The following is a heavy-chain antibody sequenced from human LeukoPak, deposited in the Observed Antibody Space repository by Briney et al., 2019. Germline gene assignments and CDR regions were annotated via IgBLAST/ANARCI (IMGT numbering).Heavy chain of an antibody. CDR2: TSNSDYP. CDR3: AREPTQPLRFGEFHPFDN. J-gene: IGHJ4*02. D-gene: IGHD3-10*01. Sequence: SETLSFTGTVSGASIRTSEDHWTWIRQHPGKGLEWIGYTSNSDYPASNPSLKSRVTISLDTSKNQFSLKLRSVTAADTAVYYCAREPTQPLRFGEFHPFDNWGQGTLVTVSS. CDR1: GASIRTSEDH. V-gene: IGHV4-31*03.